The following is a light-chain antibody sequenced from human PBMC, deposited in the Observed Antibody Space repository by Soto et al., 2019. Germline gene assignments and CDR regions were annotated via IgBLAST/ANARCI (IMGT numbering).Light chain of an antibody. V-gene: IGKV1-9*01. Sequence: DIQMTQSPSTLSASVGDRVTITCRASQGISHYLAWYQQKPGRAPNLLIYVASTLQSGVPSRFSGSGSGTDFTLTISSLQPEDFATYYCQQLSSYPLTFGGGTKVDIK. CDR3: QQLSSYPLT. J-gene: IGKJ4*01. CDR1: QGISHY. CDR2: VAS.